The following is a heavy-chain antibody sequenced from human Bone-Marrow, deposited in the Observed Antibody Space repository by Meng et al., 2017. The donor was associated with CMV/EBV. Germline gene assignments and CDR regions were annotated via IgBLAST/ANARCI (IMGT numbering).Heavy chain of an antibody. CDR3: ARFKSAFDY. CDR1: GFTFSSYE. Sequence: GESLKISCAASGFTFSSYEMNWVRQAPGKGLEWVSGINWNGGSTGYADSVKGRFTISRDNAKNSLYLQMNSLRAEDTAVYYCARFKSAFDYWGQGTLVTVSS. D-gene: IGHD6-25*01. J-gene: IGHJ4*02. V-gene: IGHV3-20*04. CDR2: INWNGGST.